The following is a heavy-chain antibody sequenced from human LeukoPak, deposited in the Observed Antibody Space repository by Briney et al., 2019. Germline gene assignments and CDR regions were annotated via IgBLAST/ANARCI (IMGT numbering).Heavy chain of an antibody. Sequence: SETLSLTCTVSGCSISSGDYYWSWIRQPPGKGLEWIGYIYYSGSTYYNPSLKSRVTISVDTSKNQFSLKLSSVTAADTAVYYCARVRIYYYDSSGTWTGLPVGMDVWGQGTTVTVSS. CDR3: ARVRIYYYDSSGTWTGLPVGMDV. D-gene: IGHD3-22*01. CDR1: GCSISSGDYY. CDR2: IYYSGST. V-gene: IGHV4-30-4*01. J-gene: IGHJ6*02.